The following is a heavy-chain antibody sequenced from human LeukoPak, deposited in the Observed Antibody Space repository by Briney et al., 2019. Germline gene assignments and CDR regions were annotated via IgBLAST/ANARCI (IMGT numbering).Heavy chain of an antibody. J-gene: IGHJ3*02. Sequence: SETLSLTCTVSGGSISSYYWSWIRQPPGKGLEWIGYIYYSGSTYYNPSLKSRVTISVDTSKNQFSLKLSSVTAADTAVYYCARHQAVKYYDILTGYYNQVSDAFDIWGQGTMVTVSS. D-gene: IGHD3-9*01. CDR1: GGSISSYY. CDR3: ARHQAVKYYDILTGYYNQVSDAFDI. V-gene: IGHV4-59*08. CDR2: IYYSGST.